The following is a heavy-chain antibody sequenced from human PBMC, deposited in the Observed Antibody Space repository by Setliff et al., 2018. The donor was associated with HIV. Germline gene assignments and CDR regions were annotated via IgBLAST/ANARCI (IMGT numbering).Heavy chain of an antibody. CDR1: GGSISSGGYY. V-gene: IGHV4-31*03. CDR3: ARGYTRGYFSHFDY. D-gene: IGHD3-22*01. Sequence: SETLSLTCTVSGGSISSGGYYWNWIRQHPGKGLEWIGYIYYSGSAYFNPSLKSRLTTSVDTSRNQFSLKLSSVTAADTAVYYCARGYTRGYFSHFDYWGQGTLVTVSS. J-gene: IGHJ4*02. CDR2: IYYSGSA.